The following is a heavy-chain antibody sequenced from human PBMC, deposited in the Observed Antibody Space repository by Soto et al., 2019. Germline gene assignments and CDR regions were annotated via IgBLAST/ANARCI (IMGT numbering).Heavy chain of an antibody. V-gene: IGHV3-13*01. Sequence: GGSLRLSCAASGFTFSSYDMHWVLQATGEGLEWVSAIGTAGDTYYPGSVKGRFTISRENAKNSLYLQMNSLRVEDTAVYYCARAYPRLDYYYYGMDVWGQGTTVTVS. CDR1: GFTFSSYD. J-gene: IGHJ6*02. D-gene: IGHD2-2*03. CDR2: IGTAGDT. CDR3: ARAYPRLDYYYYGMDV.